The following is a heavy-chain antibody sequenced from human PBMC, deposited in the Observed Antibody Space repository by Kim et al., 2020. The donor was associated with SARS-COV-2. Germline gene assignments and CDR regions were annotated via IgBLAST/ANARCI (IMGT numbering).Heavy chain of an antibody. CDR3: ARDSGSIVDY. J-gene: IGHJ4*02. CDR2: ST. D-gene: IGHD3-10*01. V-gene: IGHV3-74*01. Sequence: STGYADSVKGRFTISKDNAKNTVYLQMSSLRADDTAVYYCARDSGSIVDYWGQGTLVTVSS.